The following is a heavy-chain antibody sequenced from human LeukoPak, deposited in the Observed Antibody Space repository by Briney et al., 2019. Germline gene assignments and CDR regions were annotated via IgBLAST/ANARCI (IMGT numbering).Heavy chain of an antibody. Sequence: VESLKISCKGAGYNFANYWIAWVHLMPGKGLEWMGMICPADSDTTYSPSFQGQVTISADKSISTSDLQWSSLKAPDSAMYYCTRGGRYEPFDSWGQGTLVTVSS. D-gene: IGHD3-16*01. CDR2: ICPADSDT. J-gene: IGHJ4*02. CDR1: GYNFANYW. V-gene: IGHV5-51*07. CDR3: TRGGRYEPFDS.